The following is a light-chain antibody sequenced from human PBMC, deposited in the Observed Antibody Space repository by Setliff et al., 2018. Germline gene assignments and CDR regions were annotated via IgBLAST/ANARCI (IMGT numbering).Light chain of an antibody. V-gene: IGLV2-14*03. CDR2: DVS. CDR3: ISYTNSSTYVV. J-gene: IGLJ2*01. CDR1: SSDIGGYNY. Sequence: QSVLTQPASVSGSPGQSITISCTGTSSDIGGYNYVSWCQQHPGKAPKLMIYDVSQRPSGVSDRFSGSKSGNTASPTISGLQAEDEADYYCISYTNSSTYVVFGGGTKVTVL.